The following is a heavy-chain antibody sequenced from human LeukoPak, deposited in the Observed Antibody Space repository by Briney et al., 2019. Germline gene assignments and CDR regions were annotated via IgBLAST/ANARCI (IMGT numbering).Heavy chain of an antibody. V-gene: IGHV3-23*01. J-gene: IGHJ4*02. CDR3: AKGDWGFPFDY. Sequence: PGGSLRLSCAASGFTFSSYAMSWLRQAPGKGLEWVSTISGSSGRTYYADSVKGRFTISRDNSKNTLYLQMNNLRADYTAVYYCAKGDWGFPFDYWGQGTLVTVSS. CDR1: GFTFSSYA. D-gene: IGHD7-27*01. CDR2: ISGSSGRT.